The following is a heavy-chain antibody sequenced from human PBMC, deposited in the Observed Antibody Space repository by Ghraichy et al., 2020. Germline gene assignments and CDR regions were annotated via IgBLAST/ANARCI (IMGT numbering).Heavy chain of an antibody. D-gene: IGHD4-17*01. V-gene: IGHV3-21*01. Sequence: GALRLACAASGFTFSSYSMNWVRQAPGKGLEWVSSISSSSSYIYYADSVKGRFTISRDNAKNSLYLQMNSLRAEDTAVYYCARMGDYGAFDYWGQGTLVTVSS. CDR3: ARMGDYGAFDY. J-gene: IGHJ4*02. CDR1: GFTFSSYS. CDR2: ISSSSSYI.